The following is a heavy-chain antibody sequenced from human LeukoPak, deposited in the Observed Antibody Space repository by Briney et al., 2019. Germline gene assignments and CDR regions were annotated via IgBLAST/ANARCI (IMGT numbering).Heavy chain of an antibody. J-gene: IGHJ4*02. V-gene: IGHV3-23*01. Sequence: GGSLRLSCAASGLTFSNYAMSWVRQAPGKGLEWVSAISGGGTTYYADSVKGRFTISRDNSKNTLYLQMNSLRVDDTAVYFCARRLLGQSPAFDYWGQGTLVTVSS. CDR3: ARRLLGQSPAFDY. CDR2: ISGGGTT. D-gene: IGHD3-22*01. CDR1: GLTFSNYA.